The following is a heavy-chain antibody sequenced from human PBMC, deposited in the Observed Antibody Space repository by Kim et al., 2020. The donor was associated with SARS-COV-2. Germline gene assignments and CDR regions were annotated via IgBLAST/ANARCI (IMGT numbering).Heavy chain of an antibody. CDR2: IKQDGSEK. V-gene: IGHV3-7*03. Sequence: GGSLRLSCAASGFTFSSYWMSWVRQAPGKGLEWVANIKQDGSEKYYVDSVKGRFTISRDNAKNSLYLQMNSLRAEDTAVYYCARDSPLIAARLYYYYGMDVWGQGTTVTVSS. CDR3: ARDSPLIAARLYYYYGMDV. D-gene: IGHD6-6*01. J-gene: IGHJ6*02. CDR1: GFTFSSYW.